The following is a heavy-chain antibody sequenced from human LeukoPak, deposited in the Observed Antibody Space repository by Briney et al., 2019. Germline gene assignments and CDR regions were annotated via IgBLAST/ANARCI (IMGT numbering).Heavy chain of an antibody. J-gene: IGHJ4*02. Sequence: PGGYLRLSCAASGFTFSSYAMSWLRQAPGKGQELVSAISGGGGSRYYEDYVKGRFTISRENNKNNVYMQINSLRAEDTAVYYCAKDSGAYYDFWSGYYDYWGQGTLVTVSS. CDR1: GFTFSSYA. CDR2: ISGGGGSR. D-gene: IGHD3-3*01. V-gene: IGHV3-23*01. CDR3: AKDSGAYYDFWSGYYDY.